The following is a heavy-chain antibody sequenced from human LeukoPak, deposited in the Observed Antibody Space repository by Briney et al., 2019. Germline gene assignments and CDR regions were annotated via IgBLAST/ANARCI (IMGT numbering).Heavy chain of an antibody. V-gene: IGHV1-8*01. CDR1: GYTFTSYD. J-gene: IGHJ4*02. CDR3: ARGLGSGNYYNY. Sequence: GASVKVSCKASGYTFTSYDINWVRQATGQGLGWMGWMNPNSGNTGYAQKFQGRVTMIRNTSISTAYMELSSLRSEDTAVYYCARGLGSGNYYNYWGQGTLVTVSS. D-gene: IGHD3-10*01. CDR2: MNPNSGNT.